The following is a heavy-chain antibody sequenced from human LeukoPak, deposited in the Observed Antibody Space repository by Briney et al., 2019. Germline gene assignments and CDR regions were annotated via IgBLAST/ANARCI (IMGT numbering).Heavy chain of an antibody. CDR2: IKSDGST. D-gene: IGHD3-22*01. CDR3: ARAPAEIGGYYPEYFRH. V-gene: IGHV3-74*01. CDR1: VFSLSSYW. J-gene: IGHJ1*01. Sequence: GGALRLSCVASVFSLSSYWMHWVRQAPGKGLVWVSRIKSDGSTRYADSVKGRFNISRDNAKNTVTLQMNSLRAEDTGVYYCARAPAEIGGYYPEYFRHWGQGTLVTVSP.